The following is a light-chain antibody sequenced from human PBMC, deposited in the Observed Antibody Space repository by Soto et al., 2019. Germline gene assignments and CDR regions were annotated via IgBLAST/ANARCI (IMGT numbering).Light chain of an antibody. CDR3: QQSYSTPL. J-gene: IGKJ3*01. Sequence: DIQLTQSPSPLSASIGDSVTVTXRASQSISAWLAWYQQKPGKAPKLLIYDASNLETGVPSRFSGSGSGTDFTLTISSLQPEDFATYYCQQSYSTPLFGPGTKVDNK. V-gene: IGKV1-39*01. CDR2: DAS. CDR1: QSISAW.